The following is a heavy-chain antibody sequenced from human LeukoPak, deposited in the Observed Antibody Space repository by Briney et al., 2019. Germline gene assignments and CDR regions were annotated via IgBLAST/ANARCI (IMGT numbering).Heavy chain of an antibody. CDR2: INHSGST. J-gene: IGHJ4*02. CDR1: GGSFSGYY. D-gene: IGHD6-6*01. Sequence: SETLSLTCAVYGGSFSGYYWSWIRQPPGKGLEWIGEINHSGSTNYNPSLKSRVTISVDTSKNQFSLKLSSVTAADTAVYYCARHRQAARAFDYWGQGTLVTVSS. V-gene: IGHV4-34*01. CDR3: ARHRQAARAFDY.